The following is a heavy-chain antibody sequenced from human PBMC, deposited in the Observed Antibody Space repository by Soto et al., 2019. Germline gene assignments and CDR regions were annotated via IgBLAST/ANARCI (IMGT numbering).Heavy chain of an antibody. V-gene: IGHV4-39*01. CDR3: ARPAGYSCGWYPHPPFDY. Sequence: QLQLQESGPGLVKPSETLSLTCTVSGGSISSSSYYWGWIRQPPGKGLEWIGRNYYSGSTYYNPSLKSRVPRSVATYHTQFSLELSSVTAADTAVYYCARPAGYSCGWYPHPPFDYWGQGTLVTVSS. D-gene: IGHD6-19*01. CDR1: GGSISSSSYY. CDR2: NYYSGST. J-gene: IGHJ4*02.